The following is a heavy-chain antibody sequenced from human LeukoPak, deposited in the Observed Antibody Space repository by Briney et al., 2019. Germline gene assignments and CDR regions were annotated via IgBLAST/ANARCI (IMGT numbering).Heavy chain of an antibody. D-gene: IGHD3-22*01. V-gene: IGHV4-59*01. CDR2: IYYTGIT. Sequence: PSETLSLTCTVSGGSISSNYWSWIRQPPGKGLEWIGCIYYTGITNYNPSLKSRVTISVDTSKNQFSLKLTSVTAADTAVYYCAREGDSSSWRVWGKGTTVTVSS. CDR3: AREGDSSSWRV. J-gene: IGHJ6*04. CDR1: GGSISSNY.